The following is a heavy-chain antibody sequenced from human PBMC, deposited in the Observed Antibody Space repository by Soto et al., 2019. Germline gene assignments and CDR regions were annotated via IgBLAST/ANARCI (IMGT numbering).Heavy chain of an antibody. D-gene: IGHD3-10*01. J-gene: IGHJ6*02. V-gene: IGHV4-59*08. CDR2: IYYSGST. CDR3: ARQVKVRGERGPRGSHYYYYGMDV. CDR1: GGSISSYY. Sequence: SETLCLTCTVSGGSISSYYWSWIRQPPGKGLEWIGYIYYSGSTNYNPSLKSRVTISVDTSKNQFSLKLSSVTAADTAVYYCARQVKVRGERGPRGSHYYYYGMDVWGQGTTVTVSS.